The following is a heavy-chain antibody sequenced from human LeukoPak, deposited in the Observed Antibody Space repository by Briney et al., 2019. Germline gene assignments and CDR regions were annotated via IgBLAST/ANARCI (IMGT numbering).Heavy chain of an antibody. V-gene: IGHV1-18*01. CDR1: GYTFTSYG. CDR2: ISAYNGNT. J-gene: IGHJ6*03. Sequence: ASVEVSCKASGYTFTSYGISWVRQAPGQGLEWMGWISAYNGNTNYAQKLQGRVTMTTDTSTSTAYMELRSLRSDDTAVYYCARDNYYYYYMDVWGKGTTVTVSS. CDR3: ARDNYYYYYMDV.